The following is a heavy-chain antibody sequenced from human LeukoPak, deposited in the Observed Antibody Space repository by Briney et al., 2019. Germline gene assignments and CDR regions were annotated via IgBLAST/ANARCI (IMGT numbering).Heavy chain of an antibody. CDR3: AINPPTTGTLY. J-gene: IGHJ4*02. Sequence: PGGSLRLSCAASGFTFSDYTIHWVRQAPGKGLEWVAVISYHGTGQYYADSVKGLFSISRDNSKNTLYLQMNSLRAEDTAVYYCAINPPTTGTLYWGQGTLVTVSS. CDR1: GFTFSDYT. CDR2: ISYHGTGQ. D-gene: IGHD1-14*01. V-gene: IGHV3-30*04.